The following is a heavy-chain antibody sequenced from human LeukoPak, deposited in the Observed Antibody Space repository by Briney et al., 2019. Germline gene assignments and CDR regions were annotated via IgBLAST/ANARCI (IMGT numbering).Heavy chain of an antibody. V-gene: IGHV1-2*02. CDR2: INPNSGGT. J-gene: IGHJ6*03. CDR3: AGQNITMVRGVIQPYYMDV. D-gene: IGHD3-10*01. Sequence: ASVKVSCKASGYTITGYYMHWVRQAPGQGLEWMGWINPNSGGTNYAQKFQGRVTMTRDTSISTAYMELSRLRSDDTAVYYCAGQNITMVRGVIQPYYMDVWGKGTTVTVSS. CDR1: GYTITGYY.